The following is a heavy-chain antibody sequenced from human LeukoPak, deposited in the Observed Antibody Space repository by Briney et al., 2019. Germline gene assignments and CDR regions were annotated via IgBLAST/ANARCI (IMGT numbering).Heavy chain of an antibody. CDR3: ARTRYSYGPPLPYY. CDR1: AGSISSYY. CDR2: IYYSGST. D-gene: IGHD5-18*01. Sequence: SETLSLTCTVSAGSISSYYWSWIRQPPGKGLEWIGYIYYSGSTNYNPSLKSRVTLSVDTSKNQFSLKLSSVTAADTAVYYCARTRYSYGPPLPYYWGQGTLVTVSP. J-gene: IGHJ4*02. V-gene: IGHV4-59*01.